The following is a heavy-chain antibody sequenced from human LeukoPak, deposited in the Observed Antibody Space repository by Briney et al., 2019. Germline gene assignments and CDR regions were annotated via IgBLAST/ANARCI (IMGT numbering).Heavy chain of an antibody. J-gene: IGHJ4*02. CDR2: IDHSGGT. Sequence: IPSETLSLTCTVSGGPISSIDYYWGWIRQPPGKGLEWIGSIDHSGGTYYNPSLKSRVTISADTSNNQFSLNLSSVTAADTAVYYCARRSNKGPYSYITNDYWGQGILVTVPS. CDR3: ARRSNKGPYSYITNDY. V-gene: IGHV4-39*01. CDR1: GGPISSIDYY. D-gene: IGHD5-18*01.